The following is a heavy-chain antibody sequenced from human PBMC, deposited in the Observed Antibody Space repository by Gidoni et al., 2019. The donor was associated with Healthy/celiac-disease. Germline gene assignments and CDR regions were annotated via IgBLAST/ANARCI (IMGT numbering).Heavy chain of an antibody. J-gene: IGHJ4*02. V-gene: IGHV5-51*01. CDR2: IYPGDSDT. D-gene: IGHD3-22*01. CDR1: GSSFTSYW. CDR3: ARQPYYYDSSGYYGLAY. Sequence: EVQLVQSGAEVKQPGESLKISCKGSGSSFTSYWIGWVRQMPGKGLAWMGVIYPGDSDTRYSPSFQGQVTISADKSISTAYLQWSSLKASDTAMYYCARQPYYYDSSGYYGLAYWGQGTLVTVSS.